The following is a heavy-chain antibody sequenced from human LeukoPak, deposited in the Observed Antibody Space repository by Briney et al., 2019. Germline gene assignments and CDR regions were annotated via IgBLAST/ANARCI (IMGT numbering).Heavy chain of an antibody. CDR1: GGSISSSSYY. V-gene: IGHV4-39*01. CDR3: ARRDSRGGSFDY. J-gene: IGHJ4*02. D-gene: IGHD3-22*01. CDR2: IYYSGST. Sequence: PSETLSLTCTVSGGSISSSSYYWGWIRQPPGKGLEWIGSIYYSGSTYYNPSLKSRVTISVDTSKNQFSLKLSSVTAADTAVYYCARRDSRGGSFDYWGQGTLVTVSS.